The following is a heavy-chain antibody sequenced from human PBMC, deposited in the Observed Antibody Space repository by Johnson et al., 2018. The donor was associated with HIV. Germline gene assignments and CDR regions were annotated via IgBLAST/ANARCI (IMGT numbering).Heavy chain of an antibody. J-gene: IGHJ3*02. CDR3: ARAYSYGVFDI. CDR2: IYSGDSE. Sequence: VQVLESGGGLVQPGRSLRLSCAASEFTVSSSYMSWVRQAPGKGLEWVSVIYSGDSEYYADSVKGRFSISRDNSKNTLYLQMNSLRAEDTAVYYCARAYSYGVFDIWGQGTMVTVS. CDR1: EFTVSSSY. V-gene: IGHV3-66*01. D-gene: IGHD5-18*01.